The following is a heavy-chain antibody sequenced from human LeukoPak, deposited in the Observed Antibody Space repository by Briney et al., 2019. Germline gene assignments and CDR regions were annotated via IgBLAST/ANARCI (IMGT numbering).Heavy chain of an antibody. CDR2: ISYDGSNK. D-gene: IGHD3-9*01. CDR3: ARGAYYDILTGYSYDY. J-gene: IGHJ4*02. V-gene: IGHV3-30-3*01. Sequence: GGSLRLSCAASGFTFSSYAMHWVRQAPGKGLEWVAVISYDGSNKYYADSVKGRFTISRDNSKNTLYLQMNSLRAEDTAVYYCARGAYYDILTGYSYDYWGQGTLVTVSS. CDR1: GFTFSSYA.